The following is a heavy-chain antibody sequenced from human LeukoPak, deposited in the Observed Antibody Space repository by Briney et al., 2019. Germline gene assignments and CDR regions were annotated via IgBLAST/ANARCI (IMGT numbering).Heavy chain of an antibody. CDR3: ARDSGESGSYYLTDFQH. CDR2: INPNSGGT. V-gene: IGHV1-2*02. CDR1: GYTFTGYY. D-gene: IGHD1-26*01. J-gene: IGHJ1*01. Sequence: ASVKVSCKASGYTFTGYYMHWVRQAPGQGLEWMGWINPNSGGTNYAQKFQGRVTMTRDTSISTAYMELSRLRSDDTAVYYCARDSGESGSYYLTDFQHWGQGTLATVSS.